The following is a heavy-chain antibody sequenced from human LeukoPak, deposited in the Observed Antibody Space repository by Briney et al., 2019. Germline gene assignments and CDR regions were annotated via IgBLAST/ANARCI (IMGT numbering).Heavy chain of an antibody. V-gene: IGHV3-48*02. D-gene: IGHD3-22*01. CDR2: IGSSSTI. CDR3: ASHHYNRD. CDR1: GFTFSSYS. Sequence: GGSLRLSCAASGFTFSSYSMNWVRQAPGKGLEWVSYIGSSSTIYYADSVKGRFTISRDNGKNSLYLQMSSLRDEDTAVYYCASHHYNRDWGQGTLVTVSS. J-gene: IGHJ4*02.